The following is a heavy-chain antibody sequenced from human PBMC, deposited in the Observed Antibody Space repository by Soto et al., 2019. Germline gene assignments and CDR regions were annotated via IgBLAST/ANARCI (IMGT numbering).Heavy chain of an antibody. D-gene: IGHD3-10*01. Sequence: VASVKVSCTASGYTFTSYDINWVRQATGQGHEWMGWMNPNSGNTGYAQKFQGRVTMTRNTSRSTAYMELSSLRSEDTAVYYCARASTGSGFDYRGQGTLVTVSS. CDR2: MNPNSGNT. CDR3: ARASTGSGFDY. J-gene: IGHJ4*02. CDR1: GYTFTSYD. V-gene: IGHV1-8*01.